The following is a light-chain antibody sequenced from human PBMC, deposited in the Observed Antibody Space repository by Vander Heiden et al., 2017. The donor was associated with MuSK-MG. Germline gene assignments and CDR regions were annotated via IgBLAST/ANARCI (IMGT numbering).Light chain of an antibody. V-gene: IGLV2-18*02. J-gene: IGLJ2*01. CDR3: SSYTSSSTVV. Sequence: QSALTQPPSVSGSPGQSVTISCTGTSSDVGSYNRVSWYQQPPGRAPKLMIYEVSNRPSGVPDRFSGSKSGNTASLTISGLQAEDEADYYCSSYTSSSTVVFGGGTKLTVL. CDR1: SSDVGSYNR. CDR2: EVS.